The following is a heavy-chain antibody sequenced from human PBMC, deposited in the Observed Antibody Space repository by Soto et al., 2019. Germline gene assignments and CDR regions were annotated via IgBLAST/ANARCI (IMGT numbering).Heavy chain of an antibody. Sequence: QVQLQESGPVLVKPSQTLSLTCTVSGGSISSGDYYWSWMRQPPGKGLEWIGYIYYSGSTYHNPSLKSRVTISVDTSKNQFALKLSSVTAADAAVYYCARDGGRANWYFDLWGRGTLVTVSS. D-gene: IGHD3-16*01. V-gene: IGHV4-30-4*01. CDR1: GGSISSGDYY. CDR3: ARDGGRANWYFDL. J-gene: IGHJ2*01. CDR2: IYYSGST.